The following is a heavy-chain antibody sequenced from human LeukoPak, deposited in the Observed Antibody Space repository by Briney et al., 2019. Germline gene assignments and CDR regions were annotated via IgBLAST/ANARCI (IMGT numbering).Heavy chain of an antibody. J-gene: IGHJ5*02. CDR3: AREENSSSWPNWFDP. D-gene: IGHD6-13*01. Sequence: SETLSLTCAVYGGSFSGNYWTWIRQPPGKGLEWIGEINQSGSTNYNPSLKNRVTISVDKSKNQSSLKLSSVTAPDTAVYYCAREENSSSWPNWFDPWGQGTLVTVSS. V-gene: IGHV4-34*01. CDR1: GGSFSGNY. CDR2: INQSGST.